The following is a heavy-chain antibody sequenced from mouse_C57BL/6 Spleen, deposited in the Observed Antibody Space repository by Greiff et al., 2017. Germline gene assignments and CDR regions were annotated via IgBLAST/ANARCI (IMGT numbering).Heavy chain of an antibody. CDR3: ARHLYSNYLYFDY. D-gene: IGHD2-5*01. Sequence: QVQLQQSGPELVKPGASVKISCKASGYSFTSYYIHWVKQRPGQGLEWIGWIYPGSGNTKYNEKFKGKATLTADTSSSTAYMQLSSLTSEDSAVYYCARHLYSNYLYFDYWGQGTTLTVSS. V-gene: IGHV1-66*01. CDR2: IYPGSGNT. CDR1: GYSFTSYY. J-gene: IGHJ2*01.